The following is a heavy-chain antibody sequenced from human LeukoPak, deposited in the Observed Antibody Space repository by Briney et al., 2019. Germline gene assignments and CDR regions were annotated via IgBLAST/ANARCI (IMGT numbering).Heavy chain of an antibody. Sequence: SPTLSPTCPVSGESLGTFYWSSIRQPAGQGLEHIGRINTTGYTNYNPSLERRVTMSVDSSKNQFSLTLRSVAANDAAFYYCTRAHSGLYLDSWGQGTLVTVSS. CDR2: INTTGYT. CDR1: GESLGTFY. J-gene: IGHJ4*02. D-gene: IGHD2-15*01. V-gene: IGHV4-4*07. CDR3: TRAHSGLYLDS.